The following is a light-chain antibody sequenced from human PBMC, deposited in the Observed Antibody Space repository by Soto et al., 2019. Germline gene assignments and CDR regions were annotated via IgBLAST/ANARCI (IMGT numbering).Light chain of an antibody. CDR2: DAS. J-gene: IGKJ5*01. CDR1: QSISSW. V-gene: IGKV1-5*01. CDR3: QQYDNLPIT. Sequence: GDRVTITCRASQSISSWLAWYQQKPGKAPKLLIYDASSLESGVPSRFSGSGSGTDFTFTISSLQPEDIATYYCQQYDNLPITFGQGTRLEIK.